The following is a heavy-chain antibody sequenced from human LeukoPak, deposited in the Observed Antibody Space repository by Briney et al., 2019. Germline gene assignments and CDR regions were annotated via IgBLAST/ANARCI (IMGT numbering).Heavy chain of an antibody. CDR2: ISSNGDST. CDR1: GFTFSSYP. J-gene: IGHJ4*02. V-gene: IGHV3-64*01. CDR3: ARQVGAYLEPYFDY. D-gene: IGHD1-26*01. Sequence: GGPRGLSGPPSGFTFSSYPMHWFGQPPGRGRELFSAISSNGDSTYYANSVKGRFTISRDNSKNTLYLQMGSLRADDMSVYYCARQVGAYLEPYFDYWGQGTLVTVSS.